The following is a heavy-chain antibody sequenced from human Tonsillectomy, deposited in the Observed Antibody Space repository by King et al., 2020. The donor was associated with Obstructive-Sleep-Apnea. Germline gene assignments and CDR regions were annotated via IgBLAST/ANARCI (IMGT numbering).Heavy chain of an antibody. D-gene: IGHD3-10*01. J-gene: IGHJ6*01. V-gene: IGHV1-69*04. CDR1: GATFSSCA. Sequence: QLVQSGAEVKKPGSSVKVSCKAPGATFSSCAFSWVRQAPGQRLEWMGRIIPILSVLHYAQKFQGRVTITADKSTSTAYMELSSLTSEDTAVYYCARGGVTMVREMDVWGQGTTVTVSS. CDR3: ARGGVTMVREMDV. CDR2: IIPILSVL.